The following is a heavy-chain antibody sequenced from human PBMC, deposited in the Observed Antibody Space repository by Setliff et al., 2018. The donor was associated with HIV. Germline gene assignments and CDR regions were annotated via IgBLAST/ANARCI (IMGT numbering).Heavy chain of an antibody. CDR1: GGSFSGYY. J-gene: IGHJ6*03. V-gene: IGHV4-34*01. Sequence: SETLSLTCAVYGGSFSGYYWSWIRQSPGKGLEWIGEINHSGSTKYNPSLKSRVTISVDTSKNQFSLKLSSVTAADTAVYYCAGGTAYYNFWSGYSQDYYYYMDVWGKGTTVTV. CDR2: INHSGST. CDR3: AGGTAYYNFWSGYSQDYYYYMDV. D-gene: IGHD3-3*01.